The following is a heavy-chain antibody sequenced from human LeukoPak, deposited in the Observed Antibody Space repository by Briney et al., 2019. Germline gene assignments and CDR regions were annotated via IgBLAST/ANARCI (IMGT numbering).Heavy chain of an antibody. CDR1: GGSISSSSYY. CDR2: IYYSGST. D-gene: IGHD4-17*01. J-gene: IGHJ3*02. Sequence: PXETLSLTCTVSGGSISSSSYYWGWIRQPPGKGLEWIGSIYYSGSTYYNPSLKSRVTISVDTSKNQFSLKLSSVTAADTAVCYCASGYGDFSEAFDIWGQGTMVTVSS. V-gene: IGHV4-39*07. CDR3: ASGYGDFSEAFDI.